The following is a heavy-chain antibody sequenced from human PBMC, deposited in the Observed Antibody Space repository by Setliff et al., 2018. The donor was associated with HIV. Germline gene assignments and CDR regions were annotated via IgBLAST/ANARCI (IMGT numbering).Heavy chain of an antibody. D-gene: IGHD2-2*02. CDR1: GDTFTSYV. CDR3: ARDNTAFDI. J-gene: IGHJ3*02. Sequence: ASVKVSCKASGDTFTSYVISWVRQAPGQGLEWMGMVYPSDGSTSYAQKFQGRVTMTRDTSTSTIYMELNSLTSEDTAVYYCARDNTAFDIWGQGTMVTVSS. V-gene: IGHV1-46*01. CDR2: VYPSDGST.